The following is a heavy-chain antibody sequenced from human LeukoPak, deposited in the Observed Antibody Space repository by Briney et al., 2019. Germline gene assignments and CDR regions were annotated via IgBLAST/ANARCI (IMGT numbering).Heavy chain of an antibody. D-gene: IGHD1-26*01. CDR3: ARETEFSGSFFVDY. CDR1: GFTFDDYA. J-gene: IGHJ4*02. Sequence: GGSLRLSCAASGFTFDDYAMHWVRQAPGKGLVWVSRISIDGSITSYADSVKGRFTISRDSAKNTLYLQMNSLRAEDTALYYCARETEFSGSFFVDYWGQGTLVSVSS. CDR2: ISIDGSIT. V-gene: IGHV3-74*01.